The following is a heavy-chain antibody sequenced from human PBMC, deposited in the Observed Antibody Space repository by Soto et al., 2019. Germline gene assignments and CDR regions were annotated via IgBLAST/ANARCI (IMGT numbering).Heavy chain of an antibody. CDR2: ISPDGSST. V-gene: IGHV3-74*01. Sequence: PGGSLRLSCEASGFTLSGYWMHWVRQVPGKGLVWVSRISPDGSSTTHADSVKGRFTISRDNAKNTLYLQMNSLRPEDTAVYYCVRQRYDGNGTPFDYWSQGALVTVSS. CDR1: GFTLSGYW. CDR3: VRQRYDGNGTPFDY. D-gene: IGHD3-22*01. J-gene: IGHJ4*02.